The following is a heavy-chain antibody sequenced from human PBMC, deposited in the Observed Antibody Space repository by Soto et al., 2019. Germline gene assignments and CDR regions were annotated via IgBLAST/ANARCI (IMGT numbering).Heavy chain of an antibody. D-gene: IGHD5-18*01. CDR3: AKAVGSYGNFDY. CDR2: ISWNSGSI. V-gene: IGHV3-9*01. Sequence: DVQLVESGGGLVQPGRSLRLSCAASGFTFDDYAMHWVRQAPGKGLEWVSGISWNSGSIGYADSVKGRFTISRDNAKNSLYLQMNSLTAEDTALYYCAKAVGSYGNFDYWGQGTLVTVSS. CDR1: GFTFDDYA. J-gene: IGHJ4*02.